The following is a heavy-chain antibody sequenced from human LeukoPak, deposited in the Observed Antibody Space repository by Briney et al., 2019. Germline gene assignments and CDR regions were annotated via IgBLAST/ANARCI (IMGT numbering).Heavy chain of an antibody. Sequence: PGGSLRLSCAASGFTVSSNYMSWVRQAPGKGLEWVSVIYSGGSTYYADSVKGRFTISRDNSKNTLYLQMNSLRAEDTAVYYCARSVRGLAVASHFDYWGQGTLVTVSS. CDR2: IYSGGST. J-gene: IGHJ4*02. V-gene: IGHV3-53*01. D-gene: IGHD6-19*01. CDR3: ARSVRGLAVASHFDY. CDR1: GFTVSSNY.